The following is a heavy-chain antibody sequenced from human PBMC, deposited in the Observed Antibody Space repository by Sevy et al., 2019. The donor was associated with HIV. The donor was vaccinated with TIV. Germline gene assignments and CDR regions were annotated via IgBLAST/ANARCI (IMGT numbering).Heavy chain of an antibody. CDR1: GFTFSSYG. Sequence: GGSLRLSCVASGFTFSSYGMHWVRQAPGKGLEWVAVISYDGSNKYYADSVKGRFTISRDNSKNTLYLQMNSLRAEDTAVYYCAKWFEGGTMVRGVIEYGMDVWGQGTTVTVSS. V-gene: IGHV3-30*18. J-gene: IGHJ6*02. D-gene: IGHD3-10*01. CDR2: ISYDGSNK. CDR3: AKWFEGGTMVRGVIEYGMDV.